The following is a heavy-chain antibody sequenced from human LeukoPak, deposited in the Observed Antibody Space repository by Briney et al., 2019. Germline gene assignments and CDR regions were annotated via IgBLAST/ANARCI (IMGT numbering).Heavy chain of an antibody. CDR2: ITPNSGGT. CDR3: ALNGYCSSTSCYY. Sequence: ASVKVSCKASGYTFTAYYVHWVRQAPGQGLEWMGWITPNSGGTKYAQKFQGRVTITTDESTSTAYMELSSLRSEDTAVYYCALNGYCSSTSCYYWGQGTLVTVSS. D-gene: IGHD2-2*01. V-gene: IGHV1-2*02. J-gene: IGHJ4*02. CDR1: GYTFTAYY.